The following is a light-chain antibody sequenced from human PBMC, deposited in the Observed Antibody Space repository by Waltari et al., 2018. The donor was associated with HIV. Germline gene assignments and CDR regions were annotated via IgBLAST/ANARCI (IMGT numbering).Light chain of an antibody. CDR3: QRYSTSPPYT. V-gene: IGKV3-20*01. J-gene: IGKJ2*01. CDR2: GAS. CDR1: QHISGSY. Sequence: ELVLTQSPGTLSLSPGERATLSCRASQHISGSYLAWYQHKPGQAPRFLIDGASSRAAGIPDRFSGSGSGTDFTLTISRLEPEDFAVYYCQRYSTSPPYTFGQGTKLEI.